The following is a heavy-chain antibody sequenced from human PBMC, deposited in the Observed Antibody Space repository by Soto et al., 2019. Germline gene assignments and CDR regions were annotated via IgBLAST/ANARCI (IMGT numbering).Heavy chain of an antibody. CDR2: INPRNGDT. Sequence: QVQLVQSGAEVKKPGASVKVSCKVSGYTFTGNYMHWMRQAPGQGPEWMGWINPRNGDTDYAQKFPGRVTITRDTSISTAYMDLSRLTSDDTAIYFCVRGGGVDVVTPTRIVFDYWGQGTLLTVSS. CDR3: VRGGGVDVVTPTRIVFDY. CDR1: GYTFTGNY. V-gene: IGHV1-2*02. J-gene: IGHJ4*02. D-gene: IGHD2-21*02.